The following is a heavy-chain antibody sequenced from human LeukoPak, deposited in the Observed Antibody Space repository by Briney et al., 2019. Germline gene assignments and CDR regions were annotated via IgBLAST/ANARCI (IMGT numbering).Heavy chain of an antibody. CDR2: IYYSGST. CDR3: ARTRRIAVAEYYFDY. Sequence: SETLSLTCTVTGGSISSYYWSWIRQPPGKGLGWIGYIYYSGSTNYNPSLKSRVTISVDTSKNQFSLKLSSVTAADTAVYYCARTRRIAVAEYYFDYWGQGTLVTVSS. V-gene: IGHV4-59*01. D-gene: IGHD6-19*01. J-gene: IGHJ4*02. CDR1: GGSISSYY.